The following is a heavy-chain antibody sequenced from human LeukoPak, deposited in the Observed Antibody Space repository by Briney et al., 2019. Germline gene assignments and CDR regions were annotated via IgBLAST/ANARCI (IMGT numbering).Heavy chain of an antibody. D-gene: IGHD4-17*01. CDR3: ARVTRDYGINNWFDP. J-gene: IGHJ5*02. CDR1: GYTFTSYY. CDR2: INPSGGST. Sequence: ASVKVSCKASGYTFTSYYMHWVRQAPGQGLEWMGIINPSGGSTSYAQKLQGRVTMTTDTSTSTAYMELRSLRSDDTAVYYCARVTRDYGINNWFDPWGQGTLVTVSS. V-gene: IGHV1-46*01.